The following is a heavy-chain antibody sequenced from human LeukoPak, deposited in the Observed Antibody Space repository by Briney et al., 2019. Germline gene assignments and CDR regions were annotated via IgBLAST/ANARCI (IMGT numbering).Heavy chain of an antibody. CDR2: IYPGDSDT. CDR1: GYSFTSYW. J-gene: IGHJ4*02. V-gene: IGHV5-51*01. Sequence: GESLKISWKGSGYSFTSYWIGWVRQMPGKGLEGMGIIYPGDSDTRYSPSFQGQVTISADKSISTAYLQWSSLKASDTAMYYCARRGYYGSGSYYVTFDYWGQGTLVTVSS. D-gene: IGHD3-10*01. CDR3: ARRGYYGSGSYYVTFDY.